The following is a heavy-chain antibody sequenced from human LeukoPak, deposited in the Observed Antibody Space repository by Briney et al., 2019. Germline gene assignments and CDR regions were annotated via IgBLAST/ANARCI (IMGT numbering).Heavy chain of an antibody. CDR3: ARGTRWYTQDLYYYYYYYMDV. J-gene: IGHJ6*03. CDR1: GFTFSSYA. CDR2: ISSNGGST. V-gene: IGHV3-64*01. Sequence: GGSLRLSCAASGFTFSSYAMHWVRQAPGKGLEYVSAISSNGGSTYYANSVKGRFTISRDNSKNTLYLQMGSLRAEDMAVYYCARGTRWYTQDLYYYYYYYMDVWGKGTTVTVSS. D-gene: IGHD4-23*01.